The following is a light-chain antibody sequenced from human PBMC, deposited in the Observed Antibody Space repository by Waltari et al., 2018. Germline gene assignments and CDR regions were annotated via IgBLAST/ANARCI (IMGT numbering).Light chain of an antibody. CDR2: EGS. J-gene: IGLJ3*02. CDR3: CSYAGSTSGV. V-gene: IGLV2-23*01. CDR1: SSDVGSYNL. Sequence: QSALTQPASVSGSPGQSITIFCSGTSSDVGSYNLVSWYQQYPGKAPKHMIYEGSKRTSGVSNRFSGSKSGSTASLTISGLQAEDEADYYCCSYAGSTSGVFGGGTKLTVL.